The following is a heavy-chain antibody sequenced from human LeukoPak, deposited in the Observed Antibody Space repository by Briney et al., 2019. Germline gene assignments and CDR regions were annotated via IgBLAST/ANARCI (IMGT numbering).Heavy chain of an antibody. D-gene: IGHD3-10*01. Sequence: SETLSLTCAVYGGSFSGYYWSWIRQPPGKGLEWIGEINHSGSTNYNPSLKSRVTISVDTSKNQFSLKLSSVTAADTAVYYCAREGDGSGSYSYYFDYWGQGTLVTVSS. CDR2: INHSGST. CDR1: GGSFSGYY. CDR3: AREGDGSGSYSYYFDY. J-gene: IGHJ4*02. V-gene: IGHV4-34*01.